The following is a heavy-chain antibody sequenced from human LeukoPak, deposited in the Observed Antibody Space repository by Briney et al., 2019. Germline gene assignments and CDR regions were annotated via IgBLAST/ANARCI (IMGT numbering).Heavy chain of an antibody. D-gene: IGHD2-21*02. CDR1: GFTFSSYA. CDR3: ARGVTSRFYFDY. V-gene: IGHV3-30*04. J-gene: IGHJ4*02. Sequence: PGGSLRLSCAASGFTFSSYAMHWVRQAPGKGLEWVAVISYDGSNKYYADSVKGRFTISRDNSKNTLYLQMNSLRAEDTAVYYCARGVTSRFYFDYWGQGTLVTVSS. CDR2: ISYDGSNK.